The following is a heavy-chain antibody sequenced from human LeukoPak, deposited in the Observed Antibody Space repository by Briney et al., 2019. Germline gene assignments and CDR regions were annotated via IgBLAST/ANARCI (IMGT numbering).Heavy chain of an antibody. V-gene: IGHV3-23*01. CDR3: AKVSYGGGWYEEN. CDR1: GFTFGSYA. J-gene: IGHJ4*02. Sequence: GGSLRLSCAAFGFTFGSYAMTWVRQAPGKGLEWVSAISGSGGSTYYADSVKGRFTISRDTSKNTLYLQMNSLRAEDTAVYFCAKVSYGGGWYEENWGQGTLVTVSS. D-gene: IGHD6-19*01. CDR2: ISGSGGST.